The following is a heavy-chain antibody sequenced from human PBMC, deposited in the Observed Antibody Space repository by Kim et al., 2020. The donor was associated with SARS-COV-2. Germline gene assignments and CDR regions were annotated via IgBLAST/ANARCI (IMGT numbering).Heavy chain of an antibody. Sequence: ASVKVSCKASGYTFTSYGISWVRQAPGQGLEWMGWISAYNGNTNYAQKLQGRVTMTTDTSTSTAYMELRSLRSDDTAVYYCARDFGLLLPRTYYYGSGSNPVGWFDPWGQGTLVTVSS. CDR2: ISAYNGNT. J-gene: IGHJ5*02. D-gene: IGHD3-10*01. CDR1: GYTFTSYG. V-gene: IGHV1-18*01. CDR3: ARDFGLLLPRTYYYGSGSNPVGWFDP.